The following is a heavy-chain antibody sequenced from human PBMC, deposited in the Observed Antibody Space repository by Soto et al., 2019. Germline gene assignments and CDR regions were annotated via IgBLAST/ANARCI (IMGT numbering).Heavy chain of an antibody. V-gene: IGHV3-23*01. CDR2: ITGSGGST. J-gene: IGHJ4*02. Sequence: PGGSLRLSCAASGFSFSSYAMSWVRQTPGKGLQWVSAITGSGGSTYYADSVKGRFTISRDNSKNTLYLQMNSLRAEDTAVYYCAKDGLSIATYGVVHWYFDYWGQGTRVTVSS. CDR1: GFSFSSYA. CDR3: AKDGLSIATYGVVHWYFDY. D-gene: IGHD3-3*01.